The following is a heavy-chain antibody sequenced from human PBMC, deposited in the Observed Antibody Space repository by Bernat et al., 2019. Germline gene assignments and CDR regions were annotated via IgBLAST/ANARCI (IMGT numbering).Heavy chain of an antibody. CDR2: IYYSGST. Sequence: QVQLQESGPGLVKPSETLSLTCAVSGYSISSGYYWGWIRQPPGKGLEWIGYIYYSGSTNYNPSLKSRVTISVDTSKNQFSLKLSSVTAADTAVYYCAEIIAVAGWYYFDYWGQGTLVTVSS. J-gene: IGHJ4*02. CDR3: AEIIAVAGWYYFDY. V-gene: IGHV4-61*01. CDR1: GYSISSGYY. D-gene: IGHD6-19*01.